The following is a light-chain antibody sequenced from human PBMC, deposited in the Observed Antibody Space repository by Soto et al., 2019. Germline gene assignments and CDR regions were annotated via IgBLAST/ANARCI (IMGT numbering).Light chain of an antibody. CDR3: QQRSNWPPEVT. Sequence: IVLTQSPDTLSLSPGERATLSCRASQSVRSSLAWYHQKPGQAPRLLIYDASNRATGIPARFSGSGSGTDFTLTISSLEPEDFAVYYCQQRSNWPPEVTFGPGTKVDIK. CDR2: DAS. V-gene: IGKV3-11*01. J-gene: IGKJ3*01. CDR1: QSVRSS.